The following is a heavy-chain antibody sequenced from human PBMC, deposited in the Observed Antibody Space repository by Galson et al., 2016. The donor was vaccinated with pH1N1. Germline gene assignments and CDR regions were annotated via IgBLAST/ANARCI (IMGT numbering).Heavy chain of an antibody. D-gene: IGHD5-12*01. CDR3: AKVTRRGFNAYGVDY. J-gene: IGHJ4*02. V-gene: IGHV3-23*01. CDR1: GFTFNKYA. CDR2: ISGSGRDT. Sequence: SLRLSCAASGFTFNKYAMTWVRQAPGKGLEWVSAISGSGRDTYYAASVKGRFTISRDNSKDTVYLQMNSLTVEETAIYYCAKVTRRGFNAYGVDYWGQGTLVTVSS.